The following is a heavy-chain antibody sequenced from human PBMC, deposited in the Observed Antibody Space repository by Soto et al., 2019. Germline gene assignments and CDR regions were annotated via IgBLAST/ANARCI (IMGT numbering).Heavy chain of an antibody. V-gene: IGHV3-64*01. CDR1: GFTFSRYA. D-gene: IGHD6-19*01. CDR2: ISSNGGST. J-gene: IGHJ4*02. CDR3: ARQWLDSYYFDY. Sequence: GGSLRLSCAASGFTFSRYAMHWVRQAPGKGLEYVSAISSNGGSTYYANSVKGRFTISRDNSKNTLYLQMGSLRAEDMAVYYCARQWLDSYYFDYWGQGTLVTVSS.